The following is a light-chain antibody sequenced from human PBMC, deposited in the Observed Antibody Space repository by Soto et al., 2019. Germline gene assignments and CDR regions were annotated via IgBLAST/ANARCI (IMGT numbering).Light chain of an antibody. CDR2: GAS. CDR3: QQYGSSPWVT. CDR1: QSVSSSY. Sequence: EIVLTQSPGTLSLSPGERATLSCRASQSVSSSYLAWYQQKPGQAPRLLIYGASSRATGIPDRFSGSGSGTDFTLTISRLETEDFAVYYCQQYGSSPWVTFGPGTKVDIK. V-gene: IGKV3-20*01. J-gene: IGKJ3*01.